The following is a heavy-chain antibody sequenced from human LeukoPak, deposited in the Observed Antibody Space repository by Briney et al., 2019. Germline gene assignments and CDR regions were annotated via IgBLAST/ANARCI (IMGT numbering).Heavy chain of an antibody. CDR2: IYWNDDK. Sequence: SGPTLVNPTQTLTLPCTFSGFSLSTSGVGVGWIRQPPGKALEWLALIYWNDDKRYSPSLKSRLTITKDTSKNQVVLTMTNMDPVDTATYYCAHRLPYSSSPAPYFDYWGQGTLVTVSS. CDR3: AHRLPYSSSPAPYFDY. J-gene: IGHJ4*02. D-gene: IGHD6-6*01. V-gene: IGHV2-5*01. CDR1: GFSLSTSGVG.